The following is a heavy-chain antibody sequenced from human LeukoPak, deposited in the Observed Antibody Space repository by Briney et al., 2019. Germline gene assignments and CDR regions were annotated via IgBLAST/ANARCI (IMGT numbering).Heavy chain of an antibody. V-gene: IGHV4-4*09. J-gene: IGHJ4*02. D-gene: IGHD3-3*01. CDR2: IYTSGST. CDR1: GFTFSNAW. CDR3: ARATIFGVVNDY. Sequence: GSLRLSCAASGFTFSNAWMSWVRQAPGKGLEWIGRIYTSGSTNYNPSLKSRVTISVDTSKNQFSLKLSSVTAADTAVYYCARATIFGVVNDYWGQGTLVTVSS.